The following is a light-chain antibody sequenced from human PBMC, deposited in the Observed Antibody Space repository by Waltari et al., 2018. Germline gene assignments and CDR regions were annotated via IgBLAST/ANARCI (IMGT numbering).Light chain of an antibody. Sequence: DIQMTQSPSTLSASVGDRVTITCRASHSISIWLAWYQQKPGKAPNLLIYKTSSLQSGVPSRFSGSGSGTEFTLTISSLQPDDFATYFCQQYSGSPWTFGQGTKEEI. J-gene: IGKJ1*01. CDR1: HSISIW. CDR2: KTS. V-gene: IGKV1-5*03. CDR3: QQYSGSPWT.